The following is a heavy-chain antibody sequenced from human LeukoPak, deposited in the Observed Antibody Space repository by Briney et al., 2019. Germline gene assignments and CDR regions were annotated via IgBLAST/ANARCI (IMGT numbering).Heavy chain of an antibody. Sequence: PRGSLRLSCAASGFTFRSYCMSWVRHNLEKGREWVANISQDVDSVKGRFTISRDNATNSVYLPMNSLRAEDTAEYYCARCRGYNYGHPDAFDIWGQGTMVTVSS. V-gene: IGHV3-7*01. CDR1: GFTFRSYC. CDR3: ARCRGYNYGHPDAFDI. D-gene: IGHD5-18*01. J-gene: IGHJ3*02. CDR2: ISQDV.